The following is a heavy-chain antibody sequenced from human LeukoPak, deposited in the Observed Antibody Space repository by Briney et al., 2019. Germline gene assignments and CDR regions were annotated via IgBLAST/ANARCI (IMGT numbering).Heavy chain of an antibody. J-gene: IGHJ4*02. CDR3: ARVTSNYDILTGYYGYFDY. V-gene: IGHV1-2*02. Sequence: ASVRVSCKASGYTFTGYYMHWVRQAPGQGLEWMGWINPNSGGTNYAQKFQGRVTMTRDTSISTAYMELSRLRSDDTAVYYCARVTSNYDILTGYYGYFDYWGQGTLVTVSS. D-gene: IGHD3-9*01. CDR1: GYTFTGYY. CDR2: INPNSGGT.